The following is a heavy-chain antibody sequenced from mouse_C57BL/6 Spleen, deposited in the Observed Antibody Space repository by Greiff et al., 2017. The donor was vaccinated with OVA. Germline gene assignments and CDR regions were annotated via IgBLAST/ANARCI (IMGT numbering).Heavy chain of an antibody. J-gene: IGHJ3*01. CDR1: GYTFTDYE. V-gene: IGHV1-15*01. Sequence: VQLVESGAELVRPGASVTLSCKASGYTFTDYEMHWVKQTPVHGLEWIGAIDPETGGTAYNQKFKGKAILTADKSSSTAYMELRSLTSEDSAVYYCTYYDYGGWFAYWGQGTLVTVSA. CDR2: IDPETGGT. CDR3: TYYDYGGWFAY. D-gene: IGHD2-4*01.